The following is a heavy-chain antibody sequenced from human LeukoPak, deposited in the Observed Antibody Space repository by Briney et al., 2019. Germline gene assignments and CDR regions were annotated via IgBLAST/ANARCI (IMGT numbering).Heavy chain of an antibody. CDR3: ARDTPQHLKRFDC. CDR2: INTYNGNT. V-gene: IGHV1-18*01. Sequence: GASVKVSCKASGYTLNKFGMSWVRQAPGQGLEWLGWINTYNGNTKLGEKFQGRVTMTTDTSTSTVYMELTSLGTDDTAVYFCARDTPQHLKRFDCWGQGTLITVSS. CDR1: GYTLNKFG. D-gene: IGHD6-13*01. J-gene: IGHJ4*02.